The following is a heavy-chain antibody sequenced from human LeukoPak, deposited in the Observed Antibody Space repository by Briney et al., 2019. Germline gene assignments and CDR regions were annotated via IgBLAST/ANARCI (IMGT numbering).Heavy chain of an antibody. V-gene: IGHV1-69*01. Sequence: SVKVSCKASGGTFSSYAISWVRQAPGQGLEWMGGIIPIFGTANYAQKFQGRVTITADESTSTAYMELSSLRSEDTAVYYCAKAPLLWFGELLTRNYYYYGMDVWGKGTTVTVSS. J-gene: IGHJ6*04. D-gene: IGHD3-10*01. CDR1: GGTFSSYA. CDR3: AKAPLLWFGELLTRNYYYYGMDV. CDR2: IIPIFGTA.